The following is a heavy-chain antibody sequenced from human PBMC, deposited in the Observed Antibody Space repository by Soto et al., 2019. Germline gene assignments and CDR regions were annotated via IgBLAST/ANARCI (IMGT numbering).Heavy chain of an antibody. J-gene: IGHJ5*02. CDR3: ARESVVVVPAAYNWFDP. V-gene: IGHV3-48*02. D-gene: IGHD2-2*01. Sequence: GGSLRLSCAASGFTFSSYSMNWVRQAPGKGLEWVSYISSSSSTIYYADSVKGRFTISRDNAKNSLYLQMNSLRDEDTAVYYCARESVVVVPAAYNWFDPWGQGTLVTVSS. CDR2: ISSSSSTI. CDR1: GFTFSSYS.